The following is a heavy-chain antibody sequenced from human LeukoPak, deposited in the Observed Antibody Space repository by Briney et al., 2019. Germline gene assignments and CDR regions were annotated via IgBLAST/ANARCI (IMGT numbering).Heavy chain of an antibody. CDR1: GYTFTSNY. D-gene: IGHD2-15*01. J-gene: IGHJ4*02. CDR3: ARGSESYSMGDY. Sequence: ASVKVSCKAFGYTFTSNYMHWVRQARGQGPEWMGVISPSGGSTTYAQKFQGRVTLTRDMSTSTDYLELSSLRSEDTAVYYCARGSESYSMGDYWGQGTLVTVST. V-gene: IGHV1-46*01. CDR2: ISPSGGST.